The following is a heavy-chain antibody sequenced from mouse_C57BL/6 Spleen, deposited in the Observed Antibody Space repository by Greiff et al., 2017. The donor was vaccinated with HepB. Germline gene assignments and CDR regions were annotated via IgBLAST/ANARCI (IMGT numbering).Heavy chain of an antibody. D-gene: IGHD1-1*01. V-gene: IGHV1-82*01. Sequence: QVQLKESGPELVKPGASVKISCKASGYAFSSSWMNWVKQRPGKGLEWIGRIYPGDGDTNYNGKFKGKATLTADKSSSTAYMQLSSLTSEDSAVYFCARGVITTVVPRDYFDYWGQGTTLTVSS. CDR2: IYPGDGDT. CDR3: ARGVITTVVPRDYFDY. CDR1: GYAFSSSW. J-gene: IGHJ2*01.